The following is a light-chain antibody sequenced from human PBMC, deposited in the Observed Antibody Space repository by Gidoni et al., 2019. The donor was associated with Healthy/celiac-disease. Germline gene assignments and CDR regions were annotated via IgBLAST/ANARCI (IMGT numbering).Light chain of an antibody. J-gene: IGLJ2*01. CDR1: NIGSKS. V-gene: IGLV3-21*02. CDR2: DDS. CDR3: QVWDSSSDHRV. Sequence: SYVLTQPPSASVAPGQTARITCGGNNIGSKSVHWYQQKPGQAPVLVVYDDSERPSGIPERFSGSNSGNTATLTISRVEAGDEADYYCQVWDSSSDHRVFGGGTKLTVL.